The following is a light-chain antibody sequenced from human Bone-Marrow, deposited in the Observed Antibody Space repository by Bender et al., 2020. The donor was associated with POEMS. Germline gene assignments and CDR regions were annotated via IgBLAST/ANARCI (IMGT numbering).Light chain of an antibody. Sequence: QSALTQPPSASGSPGQSVTISCTGVSNSVSWYQQRPGKAPKLMIYDVNERPSDVVDRFSGSQSGNTASLTVSGLQADDEADYYCYSYSGNSLYVFGTGTKVTVL. V-gene: IGLV2-8*01. J-gene: IGLJ1*01. CDR3: YSYSGNSLYV. CDR2: DVN. CDR1: SNS.